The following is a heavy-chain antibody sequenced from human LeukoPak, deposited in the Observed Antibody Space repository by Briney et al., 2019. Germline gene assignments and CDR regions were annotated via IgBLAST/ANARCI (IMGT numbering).Heavy chain of an antibody. D-gene: IGHD3-16*01. CDR3: ASGGGSGTGFDY. V-gene: IGHV3-7*01. J-gene: IGHJ4*02. Sequence: GGSLRLSCAASGFTFSSFWMSWVRQAPGKGLEWVANIKQDGSEKYYVDSVKGRFTISRDNAKNSVYLQMSSLRAEDTAVYYCASGGGSGTGFDYWGQGTLVTVSS. CDR2: IKQDGSEK. CDR1: GFTFSSFW.